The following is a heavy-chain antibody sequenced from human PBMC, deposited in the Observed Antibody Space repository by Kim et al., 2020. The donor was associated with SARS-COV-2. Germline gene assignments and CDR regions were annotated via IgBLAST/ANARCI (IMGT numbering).Heavy chain of an antibody. J-gene: IGHJ3*02. CDR3: TRDTPGQKAFDI. Sequence: DYAVSVKSRLTINPDTSKNQFSLQLNSVTPEDTAVYYCTRDTPGQKAFDIWGQGTMVAVSS. V-gene: IGHV6-1*01.